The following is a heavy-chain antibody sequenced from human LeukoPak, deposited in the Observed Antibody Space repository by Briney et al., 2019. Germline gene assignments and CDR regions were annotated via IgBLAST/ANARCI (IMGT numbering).Heavy chain of an antibody. Sequence: GASVKVSCKASGGTFSSYAISWVRQAPGQGLEWMGGIIPIFGTANYAQKFQGRVTITADESTSTAYMELSSLRSEDTAAYYCARDPSYSSSWYFDYWGQGTLVTVSS. CDR2: IIPIFGTA. CDR3: ARDPSYSSSWYFDY. V-gene: IGHV1-69*01. CDR1: GGTFSSYA. D-gene: IGHD6-13*01. J-gene: IGHJ4*02.